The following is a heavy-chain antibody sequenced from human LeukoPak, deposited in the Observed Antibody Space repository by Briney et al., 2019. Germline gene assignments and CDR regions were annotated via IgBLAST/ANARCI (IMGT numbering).Heavy chain of an antibody. J-gene: IGHJ3*02. V-gene: IGHV3-30*02. CDR2: IRYDGSNK. D-gene: IGHD4-17*01. CDR1: GVTVSTNY. Sequence: GGSLRLSCAASGVTVSTNYISWVRQAPAKGLEWMSFIRYDGSNKYYADSVKGRFTISRDNSKNTLYLQMNRLRAEDTAVYYCAKDTTTVTGHAFDIWGQGTMVTVSS. CDR3: AKDTTTVTGHAFDI.